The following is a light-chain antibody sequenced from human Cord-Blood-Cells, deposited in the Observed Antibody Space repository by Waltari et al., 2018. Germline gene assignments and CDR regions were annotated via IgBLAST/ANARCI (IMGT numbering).Light chain of an antibody. CDR3: QQRSNWIT. CDR1: QSVSSY. CDR2: DAS. J-gene: IGKJ5*01. V-gene: IGKV3-11*01. Sequence: EIVLTQPPATQPLSPEERATLSCSASQSVSSYLAWYQQKPGQAPRLLIYDASNSATGIPARFSGSGSGTDFTLTISSLEPEDFAVYYCQQRSNWITFGQGTRLEIK.